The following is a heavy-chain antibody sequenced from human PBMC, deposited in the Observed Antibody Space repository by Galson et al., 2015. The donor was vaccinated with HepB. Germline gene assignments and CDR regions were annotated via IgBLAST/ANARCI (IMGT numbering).Heavy chain of an antibody. D-gene: IGHD6-19*01. CDR3: ARWGSGALHYYDGMDV. CDR2: IYPGDSET. J-gene: IGHJ6*02. V-gene: IGHV5-51*03. Sequence: QSGAEVKKPGESLKISCKGSGYNFTSYWIGWVRQMPGKGLEWMGIIYPGDSETRYSPSFQGQVTISADKSISTAYLQWSSLKASDTAMYYCARWGSGALHYYDGMDVWGQGTTVTVSS. CDR1: GYNFTSYW.